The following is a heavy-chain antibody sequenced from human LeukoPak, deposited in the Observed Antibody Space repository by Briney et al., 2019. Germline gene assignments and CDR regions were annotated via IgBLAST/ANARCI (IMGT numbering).Heavy chain of an antibody. D-gene: IGHD3-16*01. Sequence: SETLSLTCTVSGGSINSKSLYWGWIRQPPGKRWEWIGSVYYSGTTYYNPSLKSRLSVSIDTSKNQFHLTLKSVTAADMALYYCATSGDYEEFQTWGHGTMLIVSS. CDR3: ATSGDYEEFQT. J-gene: IGHJ3*01. CDR2: VYYSGTT. V-gene: IGHV4-39*06. CDR1: GGSINSKSLY.